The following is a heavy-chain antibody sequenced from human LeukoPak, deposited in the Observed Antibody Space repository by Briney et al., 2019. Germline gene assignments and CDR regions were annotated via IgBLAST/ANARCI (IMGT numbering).Heavy chain of an antibody. CDR1: GFTFTSSA. CDR2: IVVGSGNT. Sequence: SVKVSCKASGFTFTSSAVQWVRQARGQRLEWIGWIVVGSGNTNYAQKFQERVTITRDMSTSTAYMELSSLRSEDTAVYYCAANPAGGQSLPPIDYWGQGTLVTVSS. CDR3: AANPAGGQSLPPIDY. D-gene: IGHD6-19*01. J-gene: IGHJ4*02. V-gene: IGHV1-58*01.